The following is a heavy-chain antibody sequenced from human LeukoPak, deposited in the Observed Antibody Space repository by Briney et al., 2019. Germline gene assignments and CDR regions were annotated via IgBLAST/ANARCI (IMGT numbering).Heavy chain of an antibody. CDR3: ARDPDIAVAGGFDY. CDR2: IIPIFGTA. J-gene: IGHJ4*02. D-gene: IGHD6-19*01. V-gene: IGHV1-69*13. CDR1: GGTSSSYA. Sequence: SVKVSCKASGGTSSSYAISWVRQAPGQGLEWMGGIIPIFGTANYAQKFQGRVTITADESTSTAYMELSSLRSEDTAVYYCARDPDIAVAGGFDYWGQGTLVTVSS.